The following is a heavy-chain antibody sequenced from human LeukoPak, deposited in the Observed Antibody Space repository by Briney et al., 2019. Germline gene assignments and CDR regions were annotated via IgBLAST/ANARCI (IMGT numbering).Heavy chain of an antibody. V-gene: IGHV5-51*01. Sequence: GESLKISCKGSGYSFTSYWIGWVRQMPGKGLEWMGIIYPGDSDTRYSPSFQGQVTLSADKSSGTAYLQWSSLKASDTAMYYCVTNTGYSREYYYYYMDVWGKGTTVTVSS. D-gene: IGHD3-9*01. J-gene: IGHJ6*03. CDR2: IYPGDSDT. CDR1: GYSFTSYW. CDR3: VTNTGYSREYYYYYMDV.